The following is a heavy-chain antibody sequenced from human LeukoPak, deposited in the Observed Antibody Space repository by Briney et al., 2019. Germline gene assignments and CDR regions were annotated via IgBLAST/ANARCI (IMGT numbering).Heavy chain of an antibody. Sequence: PGGSLRLSWAASGFTVGDGYMSWVRQAPGKRLEWLAFIYVSGTTFYAASVKGRFTISRDNAKNTVYLQMNNLRAEDTALYYCGRHAYGGSPPLSWGQGALVTVSS. CDR2: IYVSGTT. D-gene: IGHD3-10*01. J-gene: IGHJ4*02. CDR3: GRHAYGGSPPLS. CDR1: GFTVGDGY. V-gene: IGHV3-53*01.